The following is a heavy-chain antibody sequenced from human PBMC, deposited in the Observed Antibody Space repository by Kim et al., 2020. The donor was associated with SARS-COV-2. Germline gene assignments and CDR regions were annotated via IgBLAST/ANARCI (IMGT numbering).Heavy chain of an antibody. J-gene: IGHJ4*02. D-gene: IGHD5-18*01. V-gene: IGHV1-69*04. CDR1: GGTFSSYA. Sequence: SVKVSCKASGGTFSSYAISWVRQAPGQGLEWMGRIIPILGIANYAQKFQGRVTITADKSTSTAYMELSSLRSEDTAVYYCARARGYSYGRGLDYWGQGTLVTVSS. CDR2: IIPILGIA. CDR3: ARARGYSYGRGLDY.